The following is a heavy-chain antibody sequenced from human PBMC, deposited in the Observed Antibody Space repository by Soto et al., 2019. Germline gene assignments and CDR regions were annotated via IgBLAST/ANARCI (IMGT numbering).Heavy chain of an antibody. J-gene: IGHJ4*02. CDR1: GGSFSGYD. CDR2: INHSGST. D-gene: IGHD3-16*01. Sequence: SETLSLTCAVYGGSFSGYDWTWIRQPPGKGLEWIGEINHSGSTNYNPSLKSRVTMSVDTSKNQFSLNLSSVTAADTAVYFCARASPQPEPYDFDYWGQGTLVTVSS. CDR3: ARASPQPEPYDFDY. V-gene: IGHV4-34*01.